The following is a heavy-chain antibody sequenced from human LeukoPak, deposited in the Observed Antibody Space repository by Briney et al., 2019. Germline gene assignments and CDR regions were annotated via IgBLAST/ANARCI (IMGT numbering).Heavy chain of an antibody. D-gene: IGHD3-22*01. CDR3: ARQRAYYDSSGLSHFDY. CDR2: IYYSGST. Sequence: SETLSLTCTVSGGSISSSSYCWGWIRQPPGKGLEWIGSIYYSGSTYYNPSLKSRVTISVDTSKNQFSLKLSSVTAADTAVYYCARQRAYYDSSGLSHFDYWGQGTLVTVSS. J-gene: IGHJ4*02. CDR1: GGSISSSSYC. V-gene: IGHV4-39*01.